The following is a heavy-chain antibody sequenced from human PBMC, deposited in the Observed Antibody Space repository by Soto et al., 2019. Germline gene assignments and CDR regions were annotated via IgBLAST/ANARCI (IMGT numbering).Heavy chain of an antibody. Sequence: ILSLTCTVSGGSISSGGYYWSWIRQHPGKGLEWIGYIYYSGSTYYNPSLKSRVTISVDTSKNQFSLKLSSVTAADTAVYYCARDDPYEGYGMDVWGQGTTVTVSS. CDR3: ARDDPYEGYGMDV. D-gene: IGHD3-16*01. CDR1: GGSISSGGYY. J-gene: IGHJ6*02. CDR2: IYYSGST. V-gene: IGHV4-31*03.